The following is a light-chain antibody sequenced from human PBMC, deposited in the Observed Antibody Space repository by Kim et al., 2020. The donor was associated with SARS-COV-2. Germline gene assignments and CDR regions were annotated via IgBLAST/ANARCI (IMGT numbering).Light chain of an antibody. CDR2: RSD. V-gene: IGLV1-44*01. CDR1: SSNIGGNS. CDR3: AVWDDSLNGVV. Sequence: QSVLTQPPSASGTPGQRVTISCSGSSSNIGGNSVSWYQQLPGTAPKLLIYRSDERPSGVPDRFSGSKSGTSASVAISGLQSEDEADYYCAVWDDSLNGVVFGGGTKVTVL. J-gene: IGLJ2*01.